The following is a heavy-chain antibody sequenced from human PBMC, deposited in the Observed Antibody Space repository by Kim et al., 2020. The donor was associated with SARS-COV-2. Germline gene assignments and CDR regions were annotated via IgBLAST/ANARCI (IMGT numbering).Heavy chain of an antibody. D-gene: IGHD1-7*01. Sequence: PSRKRRVTISVDTSKNQFYLKLSSVTAADTAVYYCAGGHRNWNYSVWFDPWGQGTLVTVSS. V-gene: IGHV4-34*01. CDR3: AGGHRNWNYSVWFDP. J-gene: IGHJ5*02.